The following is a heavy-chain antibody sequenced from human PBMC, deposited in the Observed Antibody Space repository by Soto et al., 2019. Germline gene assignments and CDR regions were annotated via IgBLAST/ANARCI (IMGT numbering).Heavy chain of an antibody. CDR2: IFPDDSDT. J-gene: IGHJ4*02. Sequence: GESLKISCKASGYIIKNYWSGWVRQMPGQGLEWMGIIFPDDSDTRYSPSFQGHVTISVDKSISTAYVQWSSLKASDRAIYYCFRGGVTSRTFDYWGQGTLVTVSS. V-gene: IGHV5-51*01. D-gene: IGHD3-16*01. CDR3: FRGGVTSRTFDY. CDR1: GYIIKNYW.